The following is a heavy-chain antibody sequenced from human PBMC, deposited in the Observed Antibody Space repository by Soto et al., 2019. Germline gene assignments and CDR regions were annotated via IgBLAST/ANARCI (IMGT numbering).Heavy chain of an antibody. D-gene: IGHD4-4*01. Sequence: SETLSLTCTVSGGSISSYYWSWIRQPPGKGLEWIGYIYYSGSTNYNPSLKSRVTISVDTSKNQFSLKLSSVTAADTAVYYCARDRYYSNYEFDYWGQGTLVTVSS. CDR3: ARDRYYSNYEFDY. CDR2: IYYSGST. V-gene: IGHV4-59*01. CDR1: GGSISSYY. J-gene: IGHJ4*02.